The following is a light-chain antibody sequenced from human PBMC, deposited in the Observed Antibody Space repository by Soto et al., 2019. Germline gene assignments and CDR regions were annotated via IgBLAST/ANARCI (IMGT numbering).Light chain of an antibody. CDR2: KVS. CDR1: QSLVYSDGNTY. CDR3: QQANSLSLT. V-gene: IGKV2-30*01. Sequence: DVVMTQSPLSLPVTLGQPASISCRSSQSLVYSDGNTYLNWFQQRPGQSPRRLIYKVSNRDSGVPDRFSGSGSGTDFTLKISSLQPEDFATYYCQQANSLSLTFGGGTKVEIK. J-gene: IGKJ4*01.